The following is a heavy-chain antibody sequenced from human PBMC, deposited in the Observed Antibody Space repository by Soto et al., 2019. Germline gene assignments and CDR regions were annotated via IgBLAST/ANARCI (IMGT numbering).Heavy chain of an antibody. Sequence: SLRLSCAASGFTFDDYAMHWVRQAPGKGLEWVPGISWNSDNIVYADSVKGRFTISRDNAKNSLYLQMNSLRAEDTALYYCAKDLYSNYGDAFDIWGQGTMVTVSS. CDR1: GFTFDDYA. D-gene: IGHD4-4*01. J-gene: IGHJ3*02. V-gene: IGHV3-9*01. CDR2: ISWNSDNI. CDR3: AKDLYSNYGDAFDI.